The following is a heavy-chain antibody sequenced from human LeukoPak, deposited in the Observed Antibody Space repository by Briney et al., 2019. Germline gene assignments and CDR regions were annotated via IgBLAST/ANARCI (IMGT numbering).Heavy chain of an antibody. V-gene: IGHV5-51*01. J-gene: IGHJ4*02. CDR2: IHPGDSET. Sequence: GESLKISCKGSGYSFTSHWIGWVRQMPGKGLEWMGVIHPGDSETKYSSSFQGHVTISVDKSISTAYLQWSSLKASDTAMFYCVRRGRDGYNYDYWGQGTLVTVSS. D-gene: IGHD5-24*01. CDR1: GYSFTSHW. CDR3: VRRGRDGYNYDY.